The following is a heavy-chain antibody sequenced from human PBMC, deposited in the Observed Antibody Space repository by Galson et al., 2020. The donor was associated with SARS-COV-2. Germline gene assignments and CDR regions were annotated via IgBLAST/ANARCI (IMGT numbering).Heavy chain of an antibody. CDR1: GFTFSSYW. Sequence: GGSLRLSCAVSGFTFSSYWMHWVRQAPGKGLVWVSRIYSEGSSTSYADSVKGRFTISGDNAKNTLYLQMNSLRAEDTAVYYCARGDMGNDDFDYWGQGTLVTVSS. CDR3: ARGDMGNDDFDY. D-gene: IGHD7-27*01. J-gene: IGHJ4*02. V-gene: IGHV3-74*01. CDR2: IYSEGSST.